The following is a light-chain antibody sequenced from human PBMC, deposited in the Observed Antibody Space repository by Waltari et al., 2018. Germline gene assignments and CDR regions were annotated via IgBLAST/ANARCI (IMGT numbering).Light chain of an antibody. V-gene: IGKV3-11*01. J-gene: IGKJ3*01. CDR1: QSVSSY. CDR2: DAS. CDR3: QQRSNWPRFT. Sequence: EIVLTQSPATLSLSPGERATLSCRASQSVSSYLAWYQQKPGQAPRLLIYDASNRATGIPARFSCSGSGTAFTLTISSLEPEDFAVYYCQQRSNWPRFTFGPGTKVDIK.